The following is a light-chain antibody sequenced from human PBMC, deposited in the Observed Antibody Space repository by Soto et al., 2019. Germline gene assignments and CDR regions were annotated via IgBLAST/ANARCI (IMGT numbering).Light chain of an antibody. CDR2: GAS. J-gene: IGKJ2*01. CDR3: QQYGDWPPET. Sequence: EVVLTQSPATLSVSPGDRATLSCRASQSVSRNLAWYQQKPGQAPRLLIYGASTRATGVPARFSGSGSATEFTRSISSLQSEDVAVYYWQQYGDWPPETFGQGTKLEI. CDR1: QSVSRN. V-gene: IGKV3-15*01.